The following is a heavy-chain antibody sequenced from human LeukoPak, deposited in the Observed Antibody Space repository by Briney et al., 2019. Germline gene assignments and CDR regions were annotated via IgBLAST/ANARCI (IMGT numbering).Heavy chain of an antibody. V-gene: IGHV3-23*01. CDR2: ISGSGTST. CDR3: ARALYYSNYLGY. J-gene: IGHJ4*02. Sequence: PGGSLRLSCAAAGFTFSSYGMSWVRQAPGKGLEWVSAISGSGTSTYYADSVKGRFTISRDNSKNTLSLQMNSLRVEDTAVYYCARALYYSNYLGYWGQGTLVSVSS. D-gene: IGHD2-2*01. CDR1: GFTFSSYG.